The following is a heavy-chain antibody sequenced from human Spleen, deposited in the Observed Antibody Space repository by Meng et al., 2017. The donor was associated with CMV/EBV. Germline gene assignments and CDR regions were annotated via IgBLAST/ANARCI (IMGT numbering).Heavy chain of an antibody. Sequence: GESLKISCAASGFTFSNYGLHWVRQAPGKGLEWVAFIRYDGSIKYYGDSVKGRFTISRDNSKNTVYLQMNSLRAEDTAVYYCAKDQGSLRFLEWLLYYYGMDVWGQGTTVTVSS. CDR1: GFTFSNYG. V-gene: IGHV3-30*02. CDR3: AKDQGSLRFLEWLLYYYGMDV. D-gene: IGHD3-3*01. CDR2: IRYDGSIK. J-gene: IGHJ6*02.